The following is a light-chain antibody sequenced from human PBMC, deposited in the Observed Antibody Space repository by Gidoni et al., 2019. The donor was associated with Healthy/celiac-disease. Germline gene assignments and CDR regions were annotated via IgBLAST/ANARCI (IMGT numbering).Light chain of an antibody. CDR3: QQLNSYPRSIT. CDR1: QGISSY. J-gene: IGKJ5*01. CDR2: AAS. Sequence: DIQLTQSPSFLSASVGDRVTITCRASQGISSYLAWYQQKPGKAPKLLIYAASTLQSVVPSRFSGSGSGTEFTLTISSLQPEDFATYYCQQLNSYPRSITFGQGTRLEIK. V-gene: IGKV1-9*01.